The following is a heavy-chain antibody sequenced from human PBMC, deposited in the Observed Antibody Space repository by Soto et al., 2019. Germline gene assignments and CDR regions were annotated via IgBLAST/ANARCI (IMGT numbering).Heavy chain of an antibody. CDR2: INAGNGNT. CDR3: ARYYTIFGVVTPVDP. J-gene: IGHJ5*02. V-gene: IGHV1-3*01. D-gene: IGHD3-3*01. CDR1: GYTFTSYA. Sequence: EASVKVSCKASGYTFTSYAMHWVRQAPGQRLEWMGWINAGNGNTRYSQKFQGRVTMTTDTSTSTAYMELRSLRSEDTAVYYCARYYTIFGVVTPVDPWGQGTLVTVSS.